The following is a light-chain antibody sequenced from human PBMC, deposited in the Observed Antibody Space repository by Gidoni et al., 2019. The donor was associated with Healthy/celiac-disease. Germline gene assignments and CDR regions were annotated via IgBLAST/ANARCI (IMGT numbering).Light chain of an antibody. CDR2: DAS. Sequence: EIVFTQSPATLSLSPGERATLTFRASQSVSSYLAWYQQKPDQAPRLLIYDASNRATGIPARFSGSGSGTDLTLTISSLEPEDFEVYYCQQRSNWPPGVTFGGGTKVEIK. V-gene: IGKV3-11*01. J-gene: IGKJ4*01. CDR3: QQRSNWPPGVT. CDR1: QSVSSY.